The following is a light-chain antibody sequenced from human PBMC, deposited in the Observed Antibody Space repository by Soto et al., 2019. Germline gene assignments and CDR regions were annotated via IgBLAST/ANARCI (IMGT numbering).Light chain of an antibody. J-gene: IGLJ1*01. V-gene: IGLV2-14*01. CDR1: SSDFGGYNY. CDR3: SSYTSSSTPYV. Sequence: QSVLTQPASVSGSPGQSITNSCTGTSSDFGGYNYVSWYQQHPVKAPKLMIYDVTNRPSGVSDRFSGSKSGNTASLTISGLQAEDEADYYCSSYTSSSTPYVFGTGTKVTVL. CDR2: DVT.